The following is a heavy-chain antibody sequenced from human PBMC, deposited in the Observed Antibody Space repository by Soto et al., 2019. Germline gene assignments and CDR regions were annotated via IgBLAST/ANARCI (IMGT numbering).Heavy chain of an antibody. V-gene: IGHV2-5*02. J-gene: IGHJ5*02. D-gene: IGHD6-19*01. Sequence: QITLKESGPTLVKPTQTLTLTCTFSGFSLTTSGVGVGWIRQPPGKALEWLALIYWDDDKRYSPSLQSRLTITKDTSKNQVVLTMTNVDPVDTATYYCAHRGYLSSGWPWVWFDPWGQGTLVTVSS. CDR2: IYWDDDK. CDR3: AHRGYLSSGWPWVWFDP. CDR1: GFSLTTSGVG.